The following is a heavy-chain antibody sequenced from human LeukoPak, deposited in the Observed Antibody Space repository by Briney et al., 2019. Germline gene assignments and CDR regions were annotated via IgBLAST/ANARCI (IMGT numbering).Heavy chain of an antibody. Sequence: ASVKVSCKASGYSFSTFGITWVRQAPGLGLEWMGWISPYDDSTAYGQKFEGRVTMTRDTSTNTAYMELRSLTSDDTALYYCAKVDPPIAVGAPGDAFDLWGQGTMVIVSS. CDR3: AKVDPPIAVGAPGDAFDL. V-gene: IGHV1-18*01. D-gene: IGHD6-19*01. CDR1: GYSFSTFG. J-gene: IGHJ3*01. CDR2: ISPYDDST.